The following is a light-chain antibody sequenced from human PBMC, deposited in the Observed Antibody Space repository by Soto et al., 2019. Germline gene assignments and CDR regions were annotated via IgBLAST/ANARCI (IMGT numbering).Light chain of an antibody. CDR3: QQYGRSPPLI. CDR1: QSVSSTH. V-gene: IGKV3-20*01. J-gene: IGKJ4*01. CDR2: GAS. Sequence: EIVLTQSPGTLSLSPGERATLSCRASQSVSSTHLAWYQQKPGQAPRLLIYGASTRATGIADRFSGSGSGTDFTLTISRLEPEDFAVYYCQQYGRSPPLIFGGGTKVEIK.